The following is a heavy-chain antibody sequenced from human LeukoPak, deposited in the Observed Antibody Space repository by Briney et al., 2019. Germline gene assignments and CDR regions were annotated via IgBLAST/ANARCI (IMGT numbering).Heavy chain of an antibody. D-gene: IGHD3-10*01. Sequence: ASVKVSCKASGYTFTGYYIHWVRQAPGQGLEWMGWINPNSGGTNYAQKFQGRVTMTRDTSISTAYMEPSRLRSDDTAVYYCARDRFGELSYFDYWGQGTLVTVSS. V-gene: IGHV1-2*02. CDR1: GYTFTGYY. CDR2: INPNSGGT. J-gene: IGHJ4*02. CDR3: ARDRFGELSYFDY.